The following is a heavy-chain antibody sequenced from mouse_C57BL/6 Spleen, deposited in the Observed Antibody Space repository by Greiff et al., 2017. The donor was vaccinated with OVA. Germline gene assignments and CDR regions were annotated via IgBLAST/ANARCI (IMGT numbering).Heavy chain of an antibody. Sequence: QVQLQQPGAELVRPGSSVKLSCKASGYTFTSYWMHWVKQRPIQGLEWIGNIDPSDSETHYNQKFKDKATLTVDKSSSTAYMQLSSLTSEDSAVYYCARATWDGAMDYWGQGTSVTVSS. CDR3: ARATWDGAMDY. V-gene: IGHV1-52*01. J-gene: IGHJ4*01. D-gene: IGHD4-1*01. CDR1: GYTFTSYW. CDR2: IDPSDSET.